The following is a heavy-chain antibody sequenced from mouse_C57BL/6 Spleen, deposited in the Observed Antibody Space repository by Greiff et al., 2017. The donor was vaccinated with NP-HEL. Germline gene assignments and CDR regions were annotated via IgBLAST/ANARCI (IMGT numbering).Heavy chain of an antibody. D-gene: IGHD2-4*01. CDR1: GYTFTDYY. Sequence: QVQLQQSGAELVRPGASVKLSCKASGYTFTDYYINWVKQRPGQGLEWIARIYPGSGNTYYNEKFKGKATLTAEQSSSTAYMQLSSLTSEDSAVYFCARRPDYDYAMDYWGQGTSVTVSS. J-gene: IGHJ4*01. CDR2: IYPGSGNT. CDR3: ARRPDYDYAMDY. V-gene: IGHV1-76*01.